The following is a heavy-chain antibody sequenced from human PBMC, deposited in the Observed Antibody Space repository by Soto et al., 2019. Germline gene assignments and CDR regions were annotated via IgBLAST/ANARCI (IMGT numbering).Heavy chain of an antibody. CDR3: VRDGTKTLRDWFDP. J-gene: IGHJ5*02. CDR2: IYATGTT. D-gene: IGHD1-1*01. Sequence: PSETLSPTCTVSGASTSGFYWSWIRKSAGKGLEWIGRIYATGTTDYNPSLKGRVMMSVDTSKKQFSLKLRSVTAADTAVYYCVRDGTKTLRDWFDPWGQG. V-gene: IGHV4-4*07. CDR1: GASTSGFY.